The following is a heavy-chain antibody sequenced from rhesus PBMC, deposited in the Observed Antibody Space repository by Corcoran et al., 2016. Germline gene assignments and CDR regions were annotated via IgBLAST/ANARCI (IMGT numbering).Heavy chain of an antibody. CDR1: VYSFTSYW. V-gene: IGHV5-20*02. Sequence: EVQLVQSGAAVKRPGESLNISFKTSVYSFTSYWLSWLRQMPGNGLEWGGAIDPSDYETRYRPSFQGKVTISADKSISTAYLQWSSLKASDTATYYCAKGRLRFDVWGPGVLVTVSS. J-gene: IGHJ5-1*01. CDR3: AKGRLRFDV. CDR2: IDPSDYET. D-gene: IGHD3-9*01.